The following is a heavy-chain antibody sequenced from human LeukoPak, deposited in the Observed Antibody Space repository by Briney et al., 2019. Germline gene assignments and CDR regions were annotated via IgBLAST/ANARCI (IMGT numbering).Heavy chain of an antibody. CDR1: GGSFSGYY. J-gene: IGHJ4*02. CDR3: ARDQMDSFDY. Sequence: SETLSLTCAVYGGSFSGYYWSWIRQPPGKGLEWIGEINHSGSTNYNPSLKSRVTISVDTSKNQFSLKLSSVTAADTAVYYCARDQMDSFDYWGQGTLVTVSS. CDR2: INHSGST. V-gene: IGHV4-34*01. D-gene: IGHD2-8*01.